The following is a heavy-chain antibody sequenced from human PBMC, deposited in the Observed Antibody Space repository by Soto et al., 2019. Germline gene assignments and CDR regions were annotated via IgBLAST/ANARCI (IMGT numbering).Heavy chain of an antibody. V-gene: IGHV1-46*01. Sequence: PSVTVSCKASGYTFTSYYMHWVRQAPGQGLEWMGIINPSGGSTSYAQKFQGRVTMTRDTSTSTVYMELSSLRSEDTAVYYCAGRIAAAGTPNYYYGMDVWGQGTTVTVS. CDR1: GYTFTSYY. CDR2: INPSGGST. J-gene: IGHJ6*02. D-gene: IGHD6-13*01. CDR3: AGRIAAAGTPNYYYGMDV.